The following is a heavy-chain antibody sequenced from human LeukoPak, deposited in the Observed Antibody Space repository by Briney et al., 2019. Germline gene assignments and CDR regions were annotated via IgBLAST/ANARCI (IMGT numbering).Heavy chain of an antibody. D-gene: IGHD4-23*01. V-gene: IGHV4-34*01. CDR3: ARGPSHGGMYRGFFDY. CDR1: GESFSGFY. CDR2: INHSGTT. Sequence: PSQTLSLTCAVYGESFSGFYWSWIRRPPGKGLEWIGEINHSGTTNYSPSLKSRVIISTDTSKNQFSVRLMSVTASDTAVYYCARGPSHGGMYRGFFDYWGQGTLVAVSS. J-gene: IGHJ4*02.